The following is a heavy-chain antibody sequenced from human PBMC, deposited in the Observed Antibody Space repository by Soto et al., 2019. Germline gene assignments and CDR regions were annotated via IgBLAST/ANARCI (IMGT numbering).Heavy chain of an antibody. V-gene: IGHV5-51*01. CDR3: ARQVGYSSSSGYYYYGMDV. CDR2: IYPGDPDT. J-gene: IGHJ6*02. D-gene: IGHD6-6*01. Sequence: GESLKISCKGSGYSFTSYWIGWVRQMPGKGLEWMGIIYPGDPDTRYSPSFQGQVTISADKSISTAYLQWSSLKASDTAMYYCARQVGYSSSSGYYYYGMDVWGQGTTVTVSS. CDR1: GYSFTSYW.